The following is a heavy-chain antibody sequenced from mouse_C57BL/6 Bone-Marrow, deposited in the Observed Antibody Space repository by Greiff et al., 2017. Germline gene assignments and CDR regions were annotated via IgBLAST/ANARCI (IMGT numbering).Heavy chain of an antibody. V-gene: IGHV1-82*01. CDR1: GYAFSSSW. Sequence: VQLQQSGPELVKPGASVKISCKASGYAFSSSWMNWVKQRPGKGLEWIGRIYPGDGDTNYKGKFKGKATLTADKSSSTSYMQLSSLTSEDSAVYFCYGSSYPFDYWGQGTTLTVSS. CDR3: YGSSYPFDY. CDR2: IYPGDGDT. J-gene: IGHJ2*01. D-gene: IGHD1-1*01.